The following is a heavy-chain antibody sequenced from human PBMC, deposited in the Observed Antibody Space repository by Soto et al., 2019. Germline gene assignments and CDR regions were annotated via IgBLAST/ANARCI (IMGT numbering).Heavy chain of an antibody. J-gene: IGHJ3*02. CDR2: IWYDGSNK. CDR1: GFTFSSYG. V-gene: IGHV3-33*01. CDR3: ARDTAWGSPVGAFDI. Sequence: GGSLRLSCAASGFTFSSYGMHWVRQAPGKGLEWVAVIWYDGSNKYYADSVKGRFTISRDNSKNTLYLQMNSLRAEDTAVYYCARDTAWGSPVGAFDIWGQGTMVTV. D-gene: IGHD3-16*01.